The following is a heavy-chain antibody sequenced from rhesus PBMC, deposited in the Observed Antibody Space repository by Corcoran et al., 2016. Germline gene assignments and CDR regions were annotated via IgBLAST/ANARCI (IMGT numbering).Heavy chain of an antibody. D-gene: IGHD3-3*01. CDR2: SYGNSATN. CDR3: ASGPLNFWSGYHIPD. J-gene: IGHJ4*01. CDR1: GGSISRYYY. V-gene: IGHV4-73*01. Sequence: QVKLQQWGEGLVKPSETLSLTCAVYGGSISRYYYWSWIRQPPGKGLEWIGYSYGNSATNNYNPARTNRVTISKDTSTTQFSLKLCSVTAADTAVYYCASGPLNFWSGYHIPDWGQGVLVTVSS.